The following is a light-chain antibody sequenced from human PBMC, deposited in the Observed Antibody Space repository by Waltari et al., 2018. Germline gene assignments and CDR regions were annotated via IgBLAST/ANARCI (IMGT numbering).Light chain of an antibody. CDR2: KDT. CDR3: QSADSTGTYLI. Sequence: SYELTQPPSVSVSPGQTARITCSGDSLSKQYAYWYQQKSGQATIVLIYKDTERPSGTPGRFSGSRSGKTVTVTITGVQSEDEADYYCQSADSTGTYLIFGGGTSLTVL. J-gene: IGLJ2*01. V-gene: IGLV3-25*03. CDR1: SLSKQY.